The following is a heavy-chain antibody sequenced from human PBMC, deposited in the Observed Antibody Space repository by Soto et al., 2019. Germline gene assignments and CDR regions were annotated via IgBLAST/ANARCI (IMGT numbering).Heavy chain of an antibody. CDR3: AKGRSYYYYYGVDV. Sequence: GGSLRLSCAASGFIFSQYSMNWVRQAPGKGLEWVSDIIDSGGSTYYADSVKGRFTISRDNSKSTLYLQMNSLRAEDTALYYCAKGRSYYYYYGVDVWGQGTTVTVSS. J-gene: IGHJ6*02. CDR1: GFIFSQYS. CDR2: IIDSGGST. V-gene: IGHV3-23*01.